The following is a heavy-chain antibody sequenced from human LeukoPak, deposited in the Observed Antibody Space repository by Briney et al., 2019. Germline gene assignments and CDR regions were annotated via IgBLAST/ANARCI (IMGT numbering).Heavy chain of an antibody. CDR2: INGDGSRT. CDR3: ARDFGAPAP. J-gene: IGHJ5*02. V-gene: IGHV3-74*01. D-gene: IGHD3-3*01. CDR1: GFTFSNYW. Sequence: PGGSLRLSCAASGFTFSNYWMHWVRQAPGKGLVWVSRINGDGSRTNYADSVKGRFTISRDNAKNTLYLQMSILRVEDTALYYCARDFGAPAPWGQGTLVTVPS.